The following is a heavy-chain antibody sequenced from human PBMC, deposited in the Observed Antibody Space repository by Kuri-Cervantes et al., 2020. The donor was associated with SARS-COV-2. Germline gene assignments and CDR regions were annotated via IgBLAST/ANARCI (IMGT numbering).Heavy chain of an antibody. D-gene: IGHD1-1*01. V-gene: IGHV1-69*13. CDR1: GGTFSSYA. J-gene: IGHJ6*03. Sequence: SVKVSCKASGGTFSSYAISWVRQAPGQGLEWMGGIIPIFGTANYAQKFQGRVTITADESTSTAYMELSSLRSEDTAVYYCARSNWATHCYYYYYMDVWGKGTTVTVSS. CDR2: IIPIFGTA. CDR3: ARSNWATHCYYYYYMDV.